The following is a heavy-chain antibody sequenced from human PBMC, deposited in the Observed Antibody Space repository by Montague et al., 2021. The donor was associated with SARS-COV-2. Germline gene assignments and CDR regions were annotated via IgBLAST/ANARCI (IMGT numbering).Heavy chain of an antibody. Sequence: SETLSLTCAVYGGSFSGYHWTWIRQAPGKGLEWIGAVNYNGSTCLNPSPKSRVTISVDTSKNQHSLNLRSVTAADAAAYFCWRVILSATSNPFDCWGPGTLVTVSS. CDR1: GGSFSGYH. CDR2: VNYNGST. CDR3: WRVILSATSNPFDC. D-gene: IGHD2-15*01. V-gene: IGHV4-34*01. J-gene: IGHJ4*02.